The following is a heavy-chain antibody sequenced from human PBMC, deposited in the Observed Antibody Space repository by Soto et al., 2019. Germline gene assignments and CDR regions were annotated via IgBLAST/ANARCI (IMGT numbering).Heavy chain of an antibody. CDR1: GGTFSNYA. D-gene: IGHD2-15*01. Sequence: QVQLVQSGAEVKKPGSSVKVSCKVSGGTFSNYAIDWVRLAPGHGLEWMGGIVPIFGTTYYTQKFQGRATTITVESTGTACSETSSLTSERTAIYYCARVGAVVGLYIYLGLDVWGQGTAVTASS. CDR3: ARVGAVVGLYIYLGLDV. J-gene: IGHJ6*02. V-gene: IGHV1-69*05. CDR2: IVPIFGTT.